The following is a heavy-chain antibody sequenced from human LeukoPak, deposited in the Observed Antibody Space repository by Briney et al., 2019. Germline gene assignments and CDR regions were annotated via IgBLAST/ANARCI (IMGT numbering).Heavy chain of an antibody. Sequence: SQTLSFTCAISGDSVSSNSAAWNWIRQSPSRGLEWLGRTYYRSKWYNDYAVSVKSRITINPDTSKNQFSLQLNSVTPEDTAVYYCAREAGSRNKSPNYFDYWGQGTLVTVSS. CDR2: TYYRSKWYN. CDR3: AREAGSRNKSPNYFDY. CDR1: GDSVSSNSAA. D-gene: IGHD6-19*01. J-gene: IGHJ4*02. V-gene: IGHV6-1*01.